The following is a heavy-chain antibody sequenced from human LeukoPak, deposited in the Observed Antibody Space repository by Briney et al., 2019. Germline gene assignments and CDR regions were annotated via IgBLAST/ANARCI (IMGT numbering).Heavy chain of an antibody. V-gene: IGHV5-51*01. CDR2: IYPGDSDT. Sequence: GESLKISCESSGYSFTSYWIGWVRQMPGKGLEWMGIIYPGDSDTRYSPSFQGQVTISADKSISTAYLQWSSLKASDTAMYYCARIFYGSGSYVIFDYWGQGTLVTVSS. J-gene: IGHJ4*02. CDR3: ARIFYGSGSYVIFDY. CDR1: GYSFTSYW. D-gene: IGHD3-10*01.